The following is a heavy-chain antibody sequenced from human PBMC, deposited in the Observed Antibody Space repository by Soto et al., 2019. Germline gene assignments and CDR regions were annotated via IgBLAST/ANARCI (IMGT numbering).Heavy chain of an antibody. V-gene: IGHV3-15*01. D-gene: IGHD6-13*01. CDR1: GFTFSTAW. Sequence: PGGSLRLSCAASGFTFSTAWMTWVRQAPGKGLEWVGRIKSKIDSGTTDYAAPVKGRFTISRDDSKNTLYLQMNSLKTEDTAVYFCTTQFPAPGPSLKDYWGQGTLVTVSS. CDR3: TTQFPAPGPSLKDY. CDR2: IKSKIDSGTT. J-gene: IGHJ4*02.